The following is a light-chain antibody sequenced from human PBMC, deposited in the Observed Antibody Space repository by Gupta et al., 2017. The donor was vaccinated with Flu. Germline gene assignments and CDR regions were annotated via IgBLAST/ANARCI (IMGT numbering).Light chain of an antibody. CDR3: QQSDSSPQS. V-gene: IGKV1-39*01. Sequence: DIQMTQSPTSLSASVGDRVTITCRASQSISSYLNWYQQKPGKVPKLLIYGASGLQSGVSSRFSGSGSGTDFTLTISRLQAEDFGTYYCQQSDSSPQSFGQGTELEIK. CDR2: GAS. CDR1: QSISSY. J-gene: IGKJ2*03.